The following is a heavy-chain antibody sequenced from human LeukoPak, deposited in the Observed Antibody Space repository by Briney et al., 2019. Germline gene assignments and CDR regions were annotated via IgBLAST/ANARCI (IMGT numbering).Heavy chain of an antibody. CDR3: ARSETGSSDY. CDR2: ISSSSSYI. J-gene: IGHJ4*02. Sequence: GGSLRLSCAASGFTFSSYAMSWVRQAPGKGLEWVSSISSSSSYIYYADSVKGRFTISRDNAKDSLYLQMNSLRAEDTAVYYCARSETGSSDYWGQGTLVTVSS. V-gene: IGHV3-21*01. D-gene: IGHD3-10*01. CDR1: GFTFSSYA.